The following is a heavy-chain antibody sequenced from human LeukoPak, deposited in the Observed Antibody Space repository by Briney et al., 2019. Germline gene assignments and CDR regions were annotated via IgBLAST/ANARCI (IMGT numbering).Heavy chain of an antibody. J-gene: IGHJ4*02. V-gene: IGHV4-34*01. CDR3: ARDGPPRPLGY. Sequence: SETLSLTCAVYGGCFSGYYWSWIRQPPGKGLEWIGEINHSGSTNYNPSLKSRVTISVDTSKNQFSLKLSSVTAADTAVYYCARDGPPRPLGYWGQGTLVTVSS. CDR1: GGCFSGYY. CDR2: INHSGST.